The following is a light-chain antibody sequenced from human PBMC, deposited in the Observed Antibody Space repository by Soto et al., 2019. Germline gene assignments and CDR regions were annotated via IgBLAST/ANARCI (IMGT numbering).Light chain of an antibody. V-gene: IGKV1-39*01. J-gene: IGKJ2*01. CDR1: QTISTY. CDR2: AAS. CDR3: QQRNGIPYT. Sequence: DIQMTQSPSSLSASVGDRVTITCRASQTISTYLNWYQQEPGKAPKLLIYAASSLQSGVPSRFSGSGSGTDFTLTISSLQPEDFAAYYGQQRNGIPYTFGQGTNLEIK.